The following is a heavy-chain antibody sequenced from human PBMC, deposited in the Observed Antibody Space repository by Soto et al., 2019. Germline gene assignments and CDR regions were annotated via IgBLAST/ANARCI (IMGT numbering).Heavy chain of an antibody. CDR2: ISSDGSNK. J-gene: IGHJ6*02. CDR3: AKDRYSSSPFMDV. V-gene: IGHV3-30*18. Sequence: GGSLRLSCAASGFSFSSYDMQWVRKTPGKGLEWVAVISSDGSNKNYADSVKGRFTISRDNFKNTLYLQVNSLRAEDTAVYYCAKDRYSSSPFMDVWGQGTTVTVSS. CDR1: GFSFSSYD. D-gene: IGHD6-13*01.